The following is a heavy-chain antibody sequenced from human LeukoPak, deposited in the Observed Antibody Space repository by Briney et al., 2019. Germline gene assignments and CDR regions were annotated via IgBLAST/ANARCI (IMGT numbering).Heavy chain of an antibody. CDR3: AKELLYDSSGSIDY. Sequence: GGSLRLSCAASGFTFSSYGMHWVRQAPGKGLEWVAFIRYDGSNKYYADSVKGRFTISRDNSKNTLYLQMNSLRAEDTAVYYCAKELLYDSSGSIDYWGQGTLVTVSS. D-gene: IGHD3-22*01. J-gene: IGHJ4*02. CDR1: GFTFSSYG. V-gene: IGHV3-30*02. CDR2: IRYDGSNK.